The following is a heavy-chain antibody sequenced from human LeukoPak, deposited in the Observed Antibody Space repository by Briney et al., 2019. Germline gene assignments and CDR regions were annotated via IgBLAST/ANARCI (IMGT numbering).Heavy chain of an antibody. J-gene: IGHJ4*02. CDR3: ARGSTIVVVITDFDY. V-gene: IGHV1-2*02. CDR1: GYTFTGYY. CDR2: INPNSGGT. Sequence: ASVKVSCKASGYTFTGYYMNWVRQAPGQGLEWMGWINPNSGGTNYAQKFQGRVTMTRDTSISTAYMELSRLRSDDTAVYYCARGSTIVVVITDFDYWGQGTLVTVSS. D-gene: IGHD3-22*01.